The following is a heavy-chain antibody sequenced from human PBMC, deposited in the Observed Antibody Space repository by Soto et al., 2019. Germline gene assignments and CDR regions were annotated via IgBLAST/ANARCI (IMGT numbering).Heavy chain of an antibody. Sequence: PGESLKISCQGSGYSFANSWIGWVRQMPGKGLEWMGIIYPGDSDTRYSPSFQGQVTISIDTSKNQLSLKMTSMTAADTAVYYCARDMHAGFTHYFDPWGQGTLVTVSS. D-gene: IGHD1-26*01. CDR1: GYSFANSW. CDR3: ARDMHAGFTHYFDP. V-gene: IGHV5-51*01. CDR2: IYPGDSDT. J-gene: IGHJ5*02.